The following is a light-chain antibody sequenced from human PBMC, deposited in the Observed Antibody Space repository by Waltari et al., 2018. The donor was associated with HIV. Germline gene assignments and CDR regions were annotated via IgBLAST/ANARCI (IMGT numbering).Light chain of an antibody. J-gene: IGKJ1*01. CDR1: QSLLHRNGQNY. CDR2: LGS. Sequence: DIVMTQSPLSLHVTPGEPASISCRSSQSLLHRNGQNYLDWYLQKPGQSPQLLIYLGSNRASGVPDRFSGSGSGTDFTLKISRVEAEDVGVYYCMQAVQTPLEFGQGTKVEIK. V-gene: IGKV2-28*01. CDR3: MQAVQTPLE.